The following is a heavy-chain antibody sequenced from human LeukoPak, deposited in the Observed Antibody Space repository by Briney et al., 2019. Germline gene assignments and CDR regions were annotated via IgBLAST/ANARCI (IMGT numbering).Heavy chain of an antibody. D-gene: IGHD3-10*01. Sequence: PGRTLTLSCAASGFAFSNYAMNWVRQAPDKGLEWLAFSSYDGTDKYYADSVKGRFTISRDNSKNTLYLQMNSLRAEDTAVYYCAKDEPGSYSPSDYWGQGTLVTVSS. J-gene: IGHJ4*02. CDR3: AKDEPGSYSPSDY. CDR2: SSYDGTDK. CDR1: GFAFSNYA. V-gene: IGHV3-30*18.